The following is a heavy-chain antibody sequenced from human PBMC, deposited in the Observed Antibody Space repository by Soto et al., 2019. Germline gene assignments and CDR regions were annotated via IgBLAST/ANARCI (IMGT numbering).Heavy chain of an antibody. CDR1: GGSISSGGYS. CDR2: IYHSGST. J-gene: IGHJ4*02. Sequence: LSLTCAVSGGSISSGGYSWSWIRQPPGKGLEWIGYIYHSGSTYYNPSLKSRVTISVDRSKNQFSLKLSSVTAADTAVYYCARVRQQLKKYYFDYWGQGTMVTVYS. CDR3: ARVRQQLKKYYFDY. V-gene: IGHV4-30-2*01. D-gene: IGHD6-13*01.